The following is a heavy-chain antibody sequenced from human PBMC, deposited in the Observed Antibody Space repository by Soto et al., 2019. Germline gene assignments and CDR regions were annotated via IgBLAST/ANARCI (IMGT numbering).Heavy chain of an antibody. CDR1: GYTFFTYD. V-gene: IGHV1-18*01. J-gene: IGHJ5*02. CDR2: ISTYSGDT. Sequence: QVHLVQSGVEVKTPGASVKVSCQASGYTFFTYDISWVRQAPGQGLEWMGWISTYSGDTKYAQKFQGRVTMPTDTSTTTADLELRSLRPDDTAVYYCARHHGPTTSEDWFDPWGQGTLVNVSS. CDR3: ARHHGPTTSEDWFDP. D-gene: IGHD5-12*01.